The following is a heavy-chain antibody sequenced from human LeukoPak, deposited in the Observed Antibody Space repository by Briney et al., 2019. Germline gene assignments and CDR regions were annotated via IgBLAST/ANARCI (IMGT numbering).Heavy chain of an antibody. CDR1: GGSFSGYY. J-gene: IGHJ4*02. Sequence: SETLSLTCAVYGGSFSGYYWSWIRQPPGKGLEWIGEINHSGSTNYNPSLKSRVTISVDTSKNQFSLKLSSVTAADTAVYYCARGRGLFSYWGQGTLVTVSS. CDR3: ARGRGLFSY. CDR2: INHSGST. V-gene: IGHV4-34*01. D-gene: IGHD3-22*01.